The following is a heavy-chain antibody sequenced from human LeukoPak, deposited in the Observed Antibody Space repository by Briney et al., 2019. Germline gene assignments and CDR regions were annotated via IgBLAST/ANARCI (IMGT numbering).Heavy chain of an antibody. Sequence: ASVKVSCKVSGYTLTELSMHWVRQAPGKGLEWMGGFDPEDGETIYAQKFQGRVTMTEDTSTDTAYMELSSLRSEDTAVYYCATTTGGSYYRWFDPWGQGTLVTVSS. D-gene: IGHD3-10*01. J-gene: IGHJ5*02. CDR3: ATTTGGSYYRWFDP. CDR2: FDPEDGET. V-gene: IGHV1-24*01. CDR1: GYTLTELS.